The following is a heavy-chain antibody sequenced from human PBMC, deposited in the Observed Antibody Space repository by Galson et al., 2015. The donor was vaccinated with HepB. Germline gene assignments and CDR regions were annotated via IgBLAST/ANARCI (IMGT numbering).Heavy chain of an antibody. CDR2: MNPNSGNT. D-gene: IGHD3-3*01. CDR3: ARVTYYDFWSGYQNYYYYYMDV. Sequence: SVKVSCKASGYTFTSYDINWVRQATGQGLEWMGWMNPNSGNTGYAQKFQGRVTMTRNTSISTAYMELSSLRSEDTAVYYCARVTYYDFWSGYQNYYYYYMDVWGKGTTVTVSS. V-gene: IGHV1-8*01. J-gene: IGHJ6*03. CDR1: GYTFTSYD.